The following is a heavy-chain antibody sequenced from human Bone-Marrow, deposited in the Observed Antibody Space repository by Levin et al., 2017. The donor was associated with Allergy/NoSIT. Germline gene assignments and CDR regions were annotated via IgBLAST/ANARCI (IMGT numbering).Heavy chain of an antibody. CDR1: GFTFSSYW. D-gene: IGHD6-19*01. J-gene: IGHJ4*02. V-gene: IGHV3-74*01. CDR3: ARGWGGLGIAVAAHDY. CDR2: INSDGSST. Sequence: QPGGSLRLSCAASGFTFSSYWMHWVRQAPGKGLVWVSRINSDGSSTSYADSVKGRFTISRDNAKNTLYLQMNSLRAEDTAVYYCARGWGGLGIAVAAHDYWGQGTLVTVSS.